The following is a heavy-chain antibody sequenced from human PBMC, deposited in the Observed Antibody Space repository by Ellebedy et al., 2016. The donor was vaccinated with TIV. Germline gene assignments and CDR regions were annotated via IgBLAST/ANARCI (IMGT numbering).Heavy chain of an antibody. J-gene: IGHJ4*02. Sequence: GESLKISCAASGFTFSSYTMSWVRQAPGKGLEWVANIKQGGSDIHYADSVKGRFTISRDNAKSSLYLQMNSLRAEDTAVYYCAREAISYATSGYYFDYWGQGTLVTVSS. CDR2: IKQGGSDI. D-gene: IGHD3-16*01. CDR1: GFTFSSYT. V-gene: IGHV3-7*01. CDR3: AREAISYATSGYYFDY.